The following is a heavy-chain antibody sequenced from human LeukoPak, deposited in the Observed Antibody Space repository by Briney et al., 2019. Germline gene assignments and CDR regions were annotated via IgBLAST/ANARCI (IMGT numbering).Heavy chain of an antibody. J-gene: IGHJ4*02. Sequence: GGSLRLSCAASGFTFSSSAMSWVRDAPGRGGKWGSNISGSGSGGSTYYADSVKGRFTISRDNSKNTLYLQLNSLRAEATAVYYCAKSGYNRFDYWGQGTLVTVSS. V-gene: IGHV3-23*01. CDR1: GFTFSSSA. CDR3: AKSGYNRFDY. CDR2: ISGSGSGGST. D-gene: IGHD5-24*01.